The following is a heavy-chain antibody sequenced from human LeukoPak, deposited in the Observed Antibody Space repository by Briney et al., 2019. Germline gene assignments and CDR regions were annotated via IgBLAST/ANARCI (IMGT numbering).Heavy chain of an antibody. CDR2: LYSGGST. D-gene: IGHD6-19*01. V-gene: IGHV3-53*04. J-gene: IGHJ4*02. Sequence: GGSLRLSCAASGLNVSGNYMSWVRQAPGEGLEWVSVLYSGGSTYYADSVKGRFTISRHNSQNTLYFQMNSLRAEDTAVYYCARGGTPGYSTGWIDYWGQGTLVTVSS. CDR3: ARGGTPGYSTGWIDY. CDR1: GLNVSGNY.